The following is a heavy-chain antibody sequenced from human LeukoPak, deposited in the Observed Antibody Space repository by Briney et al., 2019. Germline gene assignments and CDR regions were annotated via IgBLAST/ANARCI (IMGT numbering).Heavy chain of an antibody. D-gene: IGHD2-15*01. CDR3: AREDIVEVVAANWFDP. J-gene: IGHJ5*02. Sequence: SETLSLTCAASGGSITSSSYYWGWIRQPPGKGLEWIGSIYYSGSTYYNPSLKSRVTISVDTSKNQFSLKLSSVTAADTAVYYCAREDIVEVVAANWFDPWRQGTLVTVSS. V-gene: IGHV4-39*07. CDR2: IYYSGST. CDR1: GGSITSSSYY.